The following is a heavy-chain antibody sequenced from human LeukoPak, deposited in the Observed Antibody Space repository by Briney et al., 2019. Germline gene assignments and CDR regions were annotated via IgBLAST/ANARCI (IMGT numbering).Heavy chain of an antibody. D-gene: IGHD2-2*01. CDR3: ARDPPAVSANTYG. Sequence: GGSLRLSCAASGVTVGNNYMNWVRQAPGKGLEWVSLIYSGGSTHYADSVKGRFTISRDNSKNTLYLQMNSLRVDDTAVYYCARDPPAVSANTYGWGQGTLVTVSS. J-gene: IGHJ4*02. CDR2: IYSGGST. CDR1: GVTVGNNY. V-gene: IGHV3-66*01.